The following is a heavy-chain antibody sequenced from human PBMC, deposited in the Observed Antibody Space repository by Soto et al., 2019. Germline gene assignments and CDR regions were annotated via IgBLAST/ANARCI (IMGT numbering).Heavy chain of an antibody. J-gene: IGHJ4*02. CDR1: GFTFSSYS. Sequence: LRLSCAASGFTFSSYSMNWVRQAPGKGLEWVSYISSSSSTIYYADSVKGRFTISRDNAKNSLYLQMNSLRAEDTAVYYCARDYYDSSGYSADLDYWGQGTLVTVSS. D-gene: IGHD3-22*01. CDR3: ARDYYDSSGYSADLDY. CDR2: ISSSSSTI. V-gene: IGHV3-48*01.